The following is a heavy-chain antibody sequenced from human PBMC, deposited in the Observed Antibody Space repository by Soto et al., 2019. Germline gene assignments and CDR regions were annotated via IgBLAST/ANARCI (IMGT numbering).Heavy chain of an antibody. D-gene: IGHD3-22*01. Sequence: QVQLQESDPGLVKPSGTLSLTCAVSGGSISSSNWWSWVRQPPGKGLEWIGEIYHSGSTNYNPSLKSRVTISVDKSKNQFSLKLSSVTAADTAVYYCARTRRYYYDSSGYSTRYWYFDLWGRGTLVTVSS. CDR3: ARTRRYYYDSSGYSTRYWYFDL. CDR1: GGSISSSNW. J-gene: IGHJ2*01. V-gene: IGHV4-4*02. CDR2: IYHSGST.